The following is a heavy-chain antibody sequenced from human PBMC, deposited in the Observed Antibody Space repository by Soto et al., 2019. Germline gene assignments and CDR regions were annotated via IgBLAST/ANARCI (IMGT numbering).Heavy chain of an antibody. Sequence: SGPTLVNPTQTLTLTCTFSGFSLSTSGVGVGWIRQPPGKALEWLALIYWDDDKRYSPSLKSRLTITKDTSKNQVVLTMTNMDPVDTATYYCAHSQILDRITIFGVVINYWGQGTLVTVSS. V-gene: IGHV2-5*02. J-gene: IGHJ4*02. CDR2: IYWDDDK. CDR3: AHSQILDRITIFGVVINY. CDR1: GFSLSTSGVG. D-gene: IGHD3-3*01.